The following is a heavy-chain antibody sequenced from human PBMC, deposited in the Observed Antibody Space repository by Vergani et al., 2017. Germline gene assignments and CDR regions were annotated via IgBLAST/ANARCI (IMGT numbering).Heavy chain of an antibody. D-gene: IGHD6-13*01. CDR3: ARDPERAAAGTLLFDY. J-gene: IGHJ4*02. Sequence: QVQLVESGGGVVQPGRSLRLSCAASGFTFSSYAMHWVRQAPGKGLEWVAVISYDGSNKYYADSVKGRFTISRDNSKNTLYLQMNSLRAEDTAVYYCARDPERAAAGTLLFDYWGQGTLVTVSS. CDR1: GFTFSSYA. V-gene: IGHV3-30-3*01. CDR2: ISYDGSNK.